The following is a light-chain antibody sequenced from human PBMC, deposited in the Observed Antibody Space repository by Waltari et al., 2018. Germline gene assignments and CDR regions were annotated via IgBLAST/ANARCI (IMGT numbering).Light chain of an antibody. CDR2: GQN. CDR3: HSRDTSSTRF. CDR1: SLRRNS. Sequence: SSDLTQDPAVSVALGQTVRITCQGDSLRRNSASWYQQRPGQAPILVLYGQNDRPSGIPDRFSGSTSGNTASLTITGAQAEDEADYYCHSRDTSSTRFFGGGTRLTV. J-gene: IGLJ2*01. V-gene: IGLV3-19*01.